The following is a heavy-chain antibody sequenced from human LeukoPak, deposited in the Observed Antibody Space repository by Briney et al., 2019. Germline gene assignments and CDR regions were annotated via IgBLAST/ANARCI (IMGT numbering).Heavy chain of an antibody. CDR3: ARGDCSGGSCYSGIDY. CDR2: INSDGSST. J-gene: IGHJ4*02. V-gene: IGHV3-74*01. CDR1: GFTFSSYW. Sequence: PGGSLRLSCAASGFTFSSYWMHWVRQAPGKGLVWVSRINSDGSSTSYGDSVKGRFTISRDNAKNTLYLQMNSLRAEDTAVYYCARGDCSGGSCYSGIDYWGQGTLVTVSS. D-gene: IGHD2-15*01.